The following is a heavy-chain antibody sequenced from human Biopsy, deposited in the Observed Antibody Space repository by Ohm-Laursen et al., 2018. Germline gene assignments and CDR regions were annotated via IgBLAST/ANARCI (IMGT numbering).Heavy chain of an antibody. V-gene: IGHV4-59*01. CDR1: GGYLGSFF. CDR2: IYYSGSP. Sequence: SETLCFTCSVSGGYLGSFFWSWIRQPSGKGLEWIGYIYYSGSPNYNPSLRSRVTISVDRSKNQFSQKLSSVTAADSDGYYCSRVGVGAPSIDYFDSWGQGALVTVSS. J-gene: IGHJ4*02. D-gene: IGHD1-26*01. CDR3: SRVGVGAPSIDYFDS.